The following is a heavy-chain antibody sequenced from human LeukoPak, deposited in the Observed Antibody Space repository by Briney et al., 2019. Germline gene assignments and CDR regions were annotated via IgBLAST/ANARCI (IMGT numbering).Heavy chain of an antibody. CDR3: ARDPPIAVAGKNYMDV. CDR1: GLTFSIYS. D-gene: IGHD6-19*01. CDR2: ISSSSSYI. J-gene: IGHJ6*03. Sequence: PGGSLRLSCAASGLTFSIYSMNWVRQAPGKGLEWVSSISSSSSYIYYADSVKGRFTISRDNAKNSLYLQMNSLRAEDTAVYYCARDPPIAVAGKNYMDVWGKGTTVTVSS. V-gene: IGHV3-21*01.